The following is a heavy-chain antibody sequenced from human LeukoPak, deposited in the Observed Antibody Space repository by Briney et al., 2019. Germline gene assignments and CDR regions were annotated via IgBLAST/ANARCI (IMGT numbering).Heavy chain of an antibody. V-gene: IGHV3-23*01. CDR3: AKDLKAVAGTSDY. Sequence: GGSPRLSCAASGFTFSSYAMSWVRQAPGKGLEWVSAISGSGGSTYYADSVKGRFTISRDNSKNTLYPQMNSLRAEGTAVYYCAKDLKAVAGTSDYWGQGTLVTVSS. D-gene: IGHD6-19*01. CDR1: GFTFSSYA. CDR2: ISGSGGST. J-gene: IGHJ4*02.